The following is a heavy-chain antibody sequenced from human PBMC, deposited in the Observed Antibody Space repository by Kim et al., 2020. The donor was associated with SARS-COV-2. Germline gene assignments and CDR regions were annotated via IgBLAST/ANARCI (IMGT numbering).Heavy chain of an antibody. J-gene: IGHJ6*01. V-gene: IGHV3-30*18. D-gene: IGHD6-13*01. CDR3: AKGGATPGADYYYGMDV. CDR2: ISYHGSNK. Sequence: GGSLRLSCAASGFTFSSYGMHWVRQAPGKGLEWVAGISYHGSNKYYADSVKGRFTISRDNSKNTLYLQMNSLRAEDTAVFFCAKGGATPGADYYYGMDV. CDR1: GFTFSSYG.